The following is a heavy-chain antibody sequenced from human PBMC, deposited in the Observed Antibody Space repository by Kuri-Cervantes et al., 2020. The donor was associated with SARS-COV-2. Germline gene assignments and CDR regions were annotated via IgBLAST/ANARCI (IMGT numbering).Heavy chain of an antibody. CDR2: IIPFFGTP. D-gene: IGHD4-23*01. CDR3: ARDVGYGGTTELDSTYFDY. Sequence: SVKVSCKASGGTFTTYGFTWVRQAPGQGLEWMGGIIPFFGTPNYAQKFEGRVTITADESTSTAYMDLSSLRFEDTAVYFCARDVGYGGTTELDSTYFDYWGQGTLVTVSS. J-gene: IGHJ4*02. CDR1: GGTFTTYG. V-gene: IGHV1-69*13.